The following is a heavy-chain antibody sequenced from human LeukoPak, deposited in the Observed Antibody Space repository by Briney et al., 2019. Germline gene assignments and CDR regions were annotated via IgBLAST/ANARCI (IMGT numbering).Heavy chain of an antibody. CDR1: RASISTYY. CDR2: IYYSGST. D-gene: IGHD3-22*01. Sequence: SETLSLTCTVSRASISTYYWSWIRQPPGKGLEWIGYIYYSGSTNYNPSLKGRVTMSVDTSKNQFSLRLSSVTAADTALYFCARAQNYYDSSFRWGQGILVTVSS. V-gene: IGHV4-59*01. CDR3: ARAQNYYDSSFR. J-gene: IGHJ4*02.